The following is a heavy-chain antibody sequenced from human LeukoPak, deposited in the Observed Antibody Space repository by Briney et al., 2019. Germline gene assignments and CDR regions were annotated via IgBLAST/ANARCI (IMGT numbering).Heavy chain of an antibody. J-gene: IGHJ4*02. CDR3: ARPYCSRGSCYRDFDY. D-gene: IGHD2-15*01. CDR2: INDSGST. V-gene: IGHV4-34*01. Sequence: SETLSLTCAVSGGSLRDHYWSWIRQVPGKGLEWISEINDSGSTHYTPSLEGRVTLSVDTSKNQFSLKMRSVTAADTSVYYCARPYCSRGSCYRDFDYWGQGTLVTVSS. CDR1: GGSLRDHY.